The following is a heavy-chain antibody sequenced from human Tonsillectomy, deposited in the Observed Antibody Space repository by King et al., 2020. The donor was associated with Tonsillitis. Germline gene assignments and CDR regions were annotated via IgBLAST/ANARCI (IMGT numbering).Heavy chain of an antibody. V-gene: IGHV4-4*02. CDR1: GGSISSSNW. CDR3: AGACGGDCYSGEGGAFDI. J-gene: IGHJ3*02. Sequence: HVQLQESGPGLVKPSGTLSLTCAVSGGSISSSNWWSWVRQPPGKGLEWIGEIYHSGSTNYNPSLKSRVTISLDKSKNQFSLKLSSVTDADTAVYYCAGACGGDCYSGEGGAFDIWGQGTMVTVSS. D-gene: IGHD2-21*02. CDR2: IYHSGST.